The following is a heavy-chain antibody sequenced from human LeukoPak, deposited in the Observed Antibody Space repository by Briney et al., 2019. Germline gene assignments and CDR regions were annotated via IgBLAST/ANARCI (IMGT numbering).Heavy chain of an antibody. CDR3: AVLRYFDWAFDY. J-gene: IGHJ4*02. V-gene: IGHV4-61*01. CDR2: IYYSGST. D-gene: IGHD3-9*01. Sequence: SETLSLTCTVSGGSVSSGSYYWSWIRQPPGKGLEWIVYIYYSGSTNYNPSLKSRVTISVDTSKNQFSLKLSSVTAADTAVYYCAVLRYFDWAFDYWGQGTLVTVSS. CDR1: GGSVSSGSYY.